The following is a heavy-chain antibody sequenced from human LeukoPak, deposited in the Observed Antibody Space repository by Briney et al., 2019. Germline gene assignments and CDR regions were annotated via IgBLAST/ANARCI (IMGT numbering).Heavy chain of an antibody. CDR3: AREDLGYSYGSVI. J-gene: IGHJ3*02. V-gene: IGHV4-30-4*01. CDR2: IYYSGST. CDR1: GGSISSGDYY. D-gene: IGHD5-18*01. Sequence: PSETLSLTCTVSGGSISSGDYYWSWIRQPPGQGLEWIGYIYYSGSTYYNPSLKSRVTISVDTSKNQFSLKLSSVTAADTAVYYCAREDLGYSYGSVIWGQGTMVTVSS.